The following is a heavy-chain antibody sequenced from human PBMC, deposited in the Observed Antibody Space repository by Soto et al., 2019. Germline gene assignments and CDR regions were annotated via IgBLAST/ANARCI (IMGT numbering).Heavy chain of an antibody. CDR3: ARDSVAVEYPARDFDY. J-gene: IGHJ4*02. V-gene: IGHV3-33*01. D-gene: IGHD6-6*01. CDR1: GFTFSSYG. CDR2: IWYDGSNK. Sequence: QVQLVESGGGVVQPGRSLRPSCAASGFTFSSYGMHWVRQAPGKGLEWVAVIWYDGSNKYYADSVKGRFTISRDNSKNTLYLQMNSLRAEDTAVYYCARDSVAVEYPARDFDYWGQGTLVTVSS.